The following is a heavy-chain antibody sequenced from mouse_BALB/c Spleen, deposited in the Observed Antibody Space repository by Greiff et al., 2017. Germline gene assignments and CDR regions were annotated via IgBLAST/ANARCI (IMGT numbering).Heavy chain of an antibody. J-gene: IGHJ2*01. Sequence: VQLKESGAELVKPGASVKLSCTASGFNIKDTYMHWVKQRPEQGLEWIGRIDPANGNTKYDPKFQGKATITADTSSNTAYLQLSSLTSEDTAVYYCVYGSSSYYFDYWGQGTTLTVSA. CDR2: IDPANGNT. CDR1: GFNIKDTY. V-gene: IGHV14-3*02. D-gene: IGHD1-1*01. CDR3: VYGSSSYYFDY.